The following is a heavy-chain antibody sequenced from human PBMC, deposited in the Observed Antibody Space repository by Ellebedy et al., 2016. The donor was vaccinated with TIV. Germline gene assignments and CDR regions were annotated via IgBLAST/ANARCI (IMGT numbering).Heavy chain of an antibody. CDR1: GDSVSTDIG. D-gene: IGHD3-10*01. J-gene: IGHJ6*02. CDR2: TYYRSKWNN. V-gene: IGHV6-1*01. Sequence: SETLSLTCVISGDSVSTDIGWNWIRQSPSRGLEWLGRTYYRSKWNNDYAVSLKSRIPINPGTSKNLFPLQLNSVTPEDTAVYYCARGWFGSGMGVWGQGTTVTVSS. CDR3: ARGWFGSGMGV.